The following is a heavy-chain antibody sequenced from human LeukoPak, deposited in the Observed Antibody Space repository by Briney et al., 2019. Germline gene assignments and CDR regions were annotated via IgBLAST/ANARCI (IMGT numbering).Heavy chain of an antibody. Sequence: AASVKVSCKASGYTFTGYYIQWVRQAPGQGLEWMGWINPNSGGTNYAQRFHGRVTMTRDTSISTAYMELSRLRSDDTAVYYCARDPRSVAGRSDYWGQGTLVTVSS. V-gene: IGHV1-2*02. CDR3: ARDPRSVAGRSDY. J-gene: IGHJ4*02. D-gene: IGHD6-19*01. CDR1: GYTFTGYY. CDR2: INPNSGGT.